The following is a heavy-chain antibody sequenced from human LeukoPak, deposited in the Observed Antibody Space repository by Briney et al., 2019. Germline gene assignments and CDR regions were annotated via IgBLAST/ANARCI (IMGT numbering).Heavy chain of an antibody. Sequence: PGGPLRLSCVASGFTFSTSGIHWVRQSPGKGLDWVAFIRNDGNKKNYAESVKGRFTISRDNSKNTLYLQMDSLSAEDTAVYYCAREGNKGDAFDIWGQGTMVTVSS. CDR3: AREGNKGDAFDI. CDR2: IRNDGNKK. J-gene: IGHJ3*02. CDR1: GFTFSTSG. V-gene: IGHV3-30*02.